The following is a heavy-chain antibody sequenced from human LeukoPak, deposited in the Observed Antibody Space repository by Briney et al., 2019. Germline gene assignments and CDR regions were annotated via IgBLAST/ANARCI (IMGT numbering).Heavy chain of an antibody. V-gene: IGHV3-23*01. J-gene: IGHJ4*02. CDR3: AQVVYSSGPSFDY. CDR1: GFTFSSYA. CDR2: ISGSAGNI. Sequence: GGSLRLSCAASGFTFSSYAMSWVRQTPEKGLEWASSISGSAGNIYYADSVKGRFTISRDNSKNTLYLQMNSLRAEDTAVYYCAQVVYSSGPSFDYWGQGTLVTVSS. D-gene: IGHD3-10*01.